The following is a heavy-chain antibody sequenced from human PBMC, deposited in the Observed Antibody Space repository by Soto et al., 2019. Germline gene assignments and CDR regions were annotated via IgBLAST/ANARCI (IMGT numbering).Heavy chain of an antibody. J-gene: IGHJ4*02. V-gene: IGHV3-23*01. D-gene: IGHD3-16*01. CDR3: AKAYFVWSSEQPYYFDY. Sequence: EVQLLDSGGGLVQPGGSLRLSCAASGFTFSNYAMTWVRQGQGKGLDWVSGISGSGGGSYYADSVKGRFTISRVNSKSTLYLQMNSLRAEDTAVYYCAKAYFVWSSEQPYYFDYWGQGTLVTVSS. CDR1: GFTFSNYA. CDR2: ISGSGGGS.